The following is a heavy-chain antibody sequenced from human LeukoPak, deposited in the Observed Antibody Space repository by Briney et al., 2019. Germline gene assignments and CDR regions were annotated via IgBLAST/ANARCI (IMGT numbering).Heavy chain of an antibody. Sequence: GGSLRLSCAASGFSFSTYSMNWVRQAPGKGLEWISYISNTSDTIYYTDSVKGRFTISRDNAKTSMYLQMNNLRAEDTAIYYCTRTVGYWGQGTLVTVSS. CDR2: ISNTSDTI. CDR3: TRTVGY. J-gene: IGHJ4*02. CDR1: GFSFSTYS. V-gene: IGHV3-48*01. D-gene: IGHD3-22*01.